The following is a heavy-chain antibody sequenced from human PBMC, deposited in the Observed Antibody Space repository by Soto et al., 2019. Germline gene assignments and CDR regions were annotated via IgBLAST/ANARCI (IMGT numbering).Heavy chain of an antibody. CDR1: GLTFGNYW. V-gene: IGHV3-23*01. Sequence: PXGSLRLSCETSGLTFGNYWMGWVGQAPGKGLSWVSGISSSSRRTYYADSVRGRFTISRDNSKSTLYLQMDTLRADDTAVYYCAKVAKYGVVIEYFDSWGQGSLVTVSS. D-gene: IGHD3-3*01. CDR3: AKVAKYGVVIEYFDS. J-gene: IGHJ4*02. CDR2: ISSSSRRT.